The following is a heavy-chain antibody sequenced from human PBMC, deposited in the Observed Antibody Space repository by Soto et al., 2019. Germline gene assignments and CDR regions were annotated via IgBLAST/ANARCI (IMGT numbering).Heavy chain of an antibody. D-gene: IGHD3-10*01. CDR2: IYWDDDK. CDR1: GFSLSTSAVG. Sequence: ITLKESGPTLVKPTQTLTLTCTFSGFSLSTSAVGVGWIRQPPGKALEWLGIIYWDDDKRYSPSLKSRLTITKDTPKTQVVLTMTNMDPVDTATYYCAYVYYNSGKWDAWGQGTLVTVSS. V-gene: IGHV2-5*02. J-gene: IGHJ5*02. CDR3: AYVYYNSGKWDA.